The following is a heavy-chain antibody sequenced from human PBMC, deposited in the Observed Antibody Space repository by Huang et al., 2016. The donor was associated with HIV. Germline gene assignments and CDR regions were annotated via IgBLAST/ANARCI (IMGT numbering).Heavy chain of an antibody. CDR2: IKHSGTT. CDR1: GGTFTGYF. Sequence: VQLQQWGASLLKPSETLSLTCAVSGGTFTGYFWGWVRQAPGNGLEWIDEIKHSGTTTDTPALKSRVSMSVDVSNNQFALSLKSVAAADTAVYFCVRCPGYYFEPSRYFDAFDIWGPGTMVTVS. J-gene: IGHJ3*02. V-gene: IGHV4-34*02. CDR3: VRCPGYYFEPSRYFDAFDI. D-gene: IGHD3-22*01.